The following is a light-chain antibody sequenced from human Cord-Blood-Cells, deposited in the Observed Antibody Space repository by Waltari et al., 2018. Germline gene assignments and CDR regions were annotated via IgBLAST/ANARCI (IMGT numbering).Light chain of an antibody. CDR1: QSVSSY. Sequence: PGERATLSCRASQSVSSYLAWYQQKPGQAPRLLIYDASNRATGIPARFSGSGSGTDFTLTISSLEPEDFAVYYCQQRSNWPPLTFGGGTKVEIK. J-gene: IGKJ4*01. CDR3: QQRSNWPPLT. CDR2: DAS. V-gene: IGKV3-11*01.